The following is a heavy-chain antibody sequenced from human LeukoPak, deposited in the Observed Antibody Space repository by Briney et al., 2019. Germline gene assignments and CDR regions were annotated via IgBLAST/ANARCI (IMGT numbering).Heavy chain of an antibody. V-gene: IGHV1-18*01. D-gene: IGHD3-3*02. Sequence: EASVKVSCKASGYTFTSYGISWVRQAPGQGLEWMGWISAYNGNTNYAQKLQGRVTMTTDTSTSTAYMELRSLRSDDTAVYYCARETHFWSGYYYYYYYMDVWGKGTTVTVSS. CDR1: GYTFTSYG. J-gene: IGHJ6*03. CDR2: ISAYNGNT. CDR3: ARETHFWSGYYYYYYYMDV.